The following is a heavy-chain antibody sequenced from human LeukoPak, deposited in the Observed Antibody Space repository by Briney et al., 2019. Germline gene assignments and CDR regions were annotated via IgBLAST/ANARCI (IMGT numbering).Heavy chain of an antibody. CDR1: GFTFSSYG. V-gene: IGHV3-23*01. CDR3: ARNHHNSGGRCDF. CDR2: ISGSGGNT. J-gene: IGHJ4*02. D-gene: IGHD2-15*01. Sequence: GGSLRLSCAASGFTFSSYGMHWVRQAPGRGLEWVSAISGSGGNTYYADSVKGRFTISRDNSKNTLYLQMNSLRADDTAVYYCARNHHNSGGRCDFWGQGTLVTVSS.